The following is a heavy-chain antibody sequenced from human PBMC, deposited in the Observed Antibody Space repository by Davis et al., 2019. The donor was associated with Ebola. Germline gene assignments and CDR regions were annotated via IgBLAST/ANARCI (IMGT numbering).Heavy chain of an antibody. CDR2: IYPGDSDT. CDR3: ARRPYDSRFDP. V-gene: IGHV5-51*01. CDR1: GYSFTSYW. Sequence: GESLKISCKGSGYSFTSYWIGWVRQLPGKCLEWMGIIYPGDSDTRYSPSFQGQVTISADKSISTAYLQWSSLKASDTAMYYCARRPYDSRFDPWGQGTLVTVSS. D-gene: IGHD3-22*01. J-gene: IGHJ5*02.